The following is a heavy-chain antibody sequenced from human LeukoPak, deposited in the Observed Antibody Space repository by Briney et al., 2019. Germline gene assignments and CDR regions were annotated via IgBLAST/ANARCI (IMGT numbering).Heavy chain of an antibody. D-gene: IGHD2-21*01. CDR3: ARDNGHKSVDY. Sequence: ASVKVSCKASGYTFSCYGISWLRQAPGQGLEWMGWISGYNGNTNYAQKFQGRVTMTTDTSTSTLYMEVRSLRSDDTAVYYCARDNGHKSVDYWGQGTQVTVSS. J-gene: IGHJ4*02. CDR1: GYTFSCYG. V-gene: IGHV1-18*01. CDR2: ISGYNGNT.